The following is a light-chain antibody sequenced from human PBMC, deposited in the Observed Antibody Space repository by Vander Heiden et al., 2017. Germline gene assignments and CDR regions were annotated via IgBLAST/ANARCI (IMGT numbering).Light chain of an antibody. Sequence: QSVLTQPPSVSAAPGQKVTISCSGGSSTTGKNYVSWYQQLPGTAPKLLNYNNKKRPSGIPDRFSASKSGTSATLGITGLQTGDEADYYCGTWDSSLSAYVFGTGTKVTAL. CDR2: NNK. J-gene: IGLJ1*01. CDR3: GTWDSSLSAYV. V-gene: IGLV1-51*01. CDR1: SSTTGKNY.